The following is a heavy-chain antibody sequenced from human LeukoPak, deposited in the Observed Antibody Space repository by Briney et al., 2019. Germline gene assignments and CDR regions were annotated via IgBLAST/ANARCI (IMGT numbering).Heavy chain of an antibody. V-gene: IGHV3-23*01. CDR3: AKHRVVPAAISRQPFNY. D-gene: IGHD2-2*02. CDR2: IVGSGGST. J-gene: IGHJ4*02. CDR1: GFTFSSYA. Sequence: GGSLRLSCAASGFTFSSYAMSWVRQAPGKGLEWVSAIVGSGGSTYYADSVKGRFTISRDNSKNTLYLEMNSLRGDDTAVYYCAKHRVVPAAISRQPFNYWGQGTLVTVSS.